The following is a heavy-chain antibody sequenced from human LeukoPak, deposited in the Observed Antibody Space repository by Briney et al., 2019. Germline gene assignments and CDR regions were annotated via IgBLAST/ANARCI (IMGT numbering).Heavy chain of an antibody. CDR3: ARSHGSGSYYDNWFDP. Sequence: SETLSLTCTVSGGSISSYYWSWIRQPPGKGLEWIGYIYYSGSTNYNPSLKSRVTISADTSKNQSSLKLSSVTAADTAVYYCARSHGSGSYYDNWFDPWGQGTLVTVSS. CDR1: GGSISSYY. J-gene: IGHJ5*02. CDR2: IYYSGST. V-gene: IGHV4-59*01. D-gene: IGHD3-10*01.